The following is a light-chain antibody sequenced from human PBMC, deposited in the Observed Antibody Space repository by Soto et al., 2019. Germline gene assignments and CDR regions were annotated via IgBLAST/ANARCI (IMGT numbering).Light chain of an antibody. Sequence: ETVLTQSPATLSLSPGERATLSCRASQSISSFLAWYQQKPGQAPRLLIYDASNRATGIPAGFSGSGSGTDFTLTISSLEPEDFAIYYCQQRLNWPLTFGGGTKVEIK. CDR1: QSISSF. V-gene: IGKV3-11*01. CDR3: QQRLNWPLT. CDR2: DAS. J-gene: IGKJ4*01.